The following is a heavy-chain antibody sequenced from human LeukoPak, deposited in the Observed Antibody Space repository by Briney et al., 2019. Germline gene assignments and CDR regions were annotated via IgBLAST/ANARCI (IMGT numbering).Heavy chain of an antibody. J-gene: IGHJ4*02. Sequence: GGSLRLSCAASGFTFSSYAMSWVRQAPGKGLEWVSAISGSGGSTYCADSVKGRFTISRVNSKNTLYLQMNSLRAEDTAVYYCATMARRSDPGYWGQGTLVTVSS. D-gene: IGHD6-19*01. CDR3: ATMARRSDPGY. CDR1: GFTFSSYA. V-gene: IGHV3-23*01. CDR2: ISGSGGST.